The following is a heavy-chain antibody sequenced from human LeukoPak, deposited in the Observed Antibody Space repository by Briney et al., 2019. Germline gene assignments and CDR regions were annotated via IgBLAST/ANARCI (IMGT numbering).Heavy chain of an antibody. J-gene: IGHJ4*02. CDR2: MNPNSGGT. CDR3: ARDRRGSNGDY. D-gene: IGHD1-26*01. CDR1: LYTFTDHY. V-gene: IGHV1-2*02. Sequence: ASVKVSCKASLYTFTDHYIHWVRQAPGQGLEWMGWMNPNSGGTHSARKFQGRVTLARDKSISTAYMELSRLTSDDTAVYFCARDRRGSNGDYWGQGTLVTVSS.